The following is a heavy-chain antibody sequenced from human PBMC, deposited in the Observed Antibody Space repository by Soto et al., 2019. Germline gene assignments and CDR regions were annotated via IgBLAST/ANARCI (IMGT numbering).Heavy chain of an antibody. J-gene: IGHJ4*02. CDR1: GFTFSNAW. CDR2: IKSKTDGGTT. V-gene: IGHV3-15*07. D-gene: IGHD3-9*01. Sequence: EVQLVESGGGLVKPGGSLRLSCAASGFTFSNAWMNWVRQAPGKGLEWVGRIKSKTDGGTTDYAAPVKGRFTISRDDSKNTLYLQMNSLKTEDTAVYYCTIKPYLSYYDILTAYGVESFWFYYWGQGTLVTVSS. CDR3: TIKPYLSYYDILTAYGVESFWFYY.